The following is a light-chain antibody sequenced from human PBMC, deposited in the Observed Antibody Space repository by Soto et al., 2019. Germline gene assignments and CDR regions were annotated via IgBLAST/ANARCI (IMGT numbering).Light chain of an antibody. J-gene: IGKJ3*01. Sequence: EIVLTQSPATLSLSPGERATLSCRASQSVSSYLAWYQQKPGQAPRLLINDASNRATGIPARFSGSGSGTDFTLTISSLEPEDFAVYYCQHRSNWPLFTFGPGTKVDIK. CDR2: DAS. CDR1: QSVSSY. V-gene: IGKV3-11*01. CDR3: QHRSNWPLFT.